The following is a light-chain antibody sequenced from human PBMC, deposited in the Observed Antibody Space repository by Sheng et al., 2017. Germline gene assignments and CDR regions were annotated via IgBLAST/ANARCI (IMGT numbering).Light chain of an antibody. V-gene: IGKV3-15*01. Sequence: EIVMTQSPATLSVSPGERATLSCRASQSVSSNLAWYQQKPGQAARLLIYGASTRATGIPARFSGSGSGTEFTLTISSLQSEDFAVYYCQQYSEGWTFGQGTKVEIK. CDR2: GAS. CDR1: QSVSSN. J-gene: IGKJ1*01. CDR3: QQYSEGWT.